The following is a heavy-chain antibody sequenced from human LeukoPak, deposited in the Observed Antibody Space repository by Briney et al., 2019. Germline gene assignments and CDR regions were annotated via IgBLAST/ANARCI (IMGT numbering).Heavy chain of an antibody. J-gene: IGHJ5*02. D-gene: IGHD1-14*01. CDR3: ARDRYTGWFDP. CDR2: IIPIFGTA. Sequence: SVKVSCKASGGTFSSYAISWVRQAPGQGLEWMGGIIPIFGTANSAQKFQGRVTITADKSTSTAYMGLSSLRSEDTAVYSCARDRYTGWFDPWGQGTLVTVSS. V-gene: IGHV1-69*06. CDR1: GGTFSSYA.